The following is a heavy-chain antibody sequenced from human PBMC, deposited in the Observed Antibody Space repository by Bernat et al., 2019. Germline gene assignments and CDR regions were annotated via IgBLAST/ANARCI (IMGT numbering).Heavy chain of an antibody. CDR1: GFTFSSYG. V-gene: IGHV3-33*01. D-gene: IGHD3-22*01. J-gene: IGHJ4*02. CDR2: IWYDGSNK. Sequence: QVQLVESGGGVVQPGRSLRLSCAASGFTFSSYGMHWVRQAPGKGLDVVAVIWYDGSNKYYADSVKGRFTISRDNSKNTLYLQMNSLRAEDTAVYYCARALDSSGYYKYFDYWGQGTLVTVSS. CDR3: ARALDSSGYYKYFDY.